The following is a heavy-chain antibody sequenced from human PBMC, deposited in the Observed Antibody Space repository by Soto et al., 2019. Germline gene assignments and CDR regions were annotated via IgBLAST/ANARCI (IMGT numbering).Heavy chain of an antibody. D-gene: IGHD6-13*01. J-gene: IGHJ4*02. CDR3: ARAAAAGTGLYFDY. CDR1: GGYLSRSNW. V-gene: IGHV4-4*02. Sequence: PSEALSLTCDVSGGYLSRSNWWSWVRQPPGKGLAWIGEIYHSGSTNYNPSLKSRVTISVDKSKNQFSLKLSSVTAADTAVYYCARAAAAGTGLYFDYWGQGTLVTVSS. CDR2: IYHSGST.